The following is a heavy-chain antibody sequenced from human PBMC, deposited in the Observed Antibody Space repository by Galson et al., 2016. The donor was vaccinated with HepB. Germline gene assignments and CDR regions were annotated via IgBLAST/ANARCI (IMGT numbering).Heavy chain of an antibody. CDR3: AREFGDCSNTRCSKQFFDY. Sequence: SVKVSCKASGYTFTGYYMHWLRQAPGQGLEWMGILNPDIGTTHNAQNFQGRVTLTRDTSTSTIYIDLSSLTSEDTAVYYFAREFGDCSNTRCSKQFFDYWGQGTLITVSS. D-gene: IGHD2-2*01. J-gene: IGHJ4*02. V-gene: IGHV1-46*01. CDR2: LNPDIGTT. CDR1: GYTFTGYY.